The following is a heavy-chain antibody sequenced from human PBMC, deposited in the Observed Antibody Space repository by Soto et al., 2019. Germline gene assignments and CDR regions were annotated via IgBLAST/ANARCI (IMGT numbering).Heavy chain of an antibody. D-gene: IGHD3-3*01. Sequence: QVQLVESGGGVVQPGRSLRLSCAASGFTFSSYGMHWVRQAPGKGLEWVAVISYDGSNKYYADSVKGRFTISRDNSKNTLYLHMNILRAEDTAVYYCAKGNYDFWSGSKLDGRDVWGQGTTVTVSS. CDR2: ISYDGSNK. CDR1: GFTFSSYG. CDR3: AKGNYDFWSGSKLDGRDV. V-gene: IGHV3-30*18. J-gene: IGHJ6*02.